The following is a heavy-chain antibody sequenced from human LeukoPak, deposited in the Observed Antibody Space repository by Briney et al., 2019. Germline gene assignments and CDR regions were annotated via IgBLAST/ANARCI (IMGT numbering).Heavy chain of an antibody. CDR1: GFTFSSYW. Sequence: GGSLRLSCAGSGFTFSSYWMSCVRHAPGKVLEWVANINQEVCEKNYVDTVKGRLTISRDNAKTSLYLQMNSLRAEDTAVYYCARVWSPPYTSSWPYYFDYWGQGTLVTVSS. V-gene: IGHV3-7*01. J-gene: IGHJ4*02. CDR2: INQEVCEK. D-gene: IGHD6-13*01. CDR3: ARVWSPPYTSSWPYYFDY.